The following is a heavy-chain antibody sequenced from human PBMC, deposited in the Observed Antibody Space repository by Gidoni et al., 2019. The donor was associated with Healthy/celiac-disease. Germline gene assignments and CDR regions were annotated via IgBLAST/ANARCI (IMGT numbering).Heavy chain of an antibody. J-gene: IGHJ4*02. CDR1: GFTFSSYG. CDR3: ARDRGVVDYFDY. D-gene: IGHD2-15*01. Sequence: LRLSCAASGFTFSSYGMHWVRQAPGKGLEWVAVIWYDGSNTYYADSVKGRFTISRDNSKNTLYLQMNSLRAEDTAVYYCARDRGVVDYFDYWGQGTLVTVSS. V-gene: IGHV3-33*01. CDR2: IWYDGSNT.